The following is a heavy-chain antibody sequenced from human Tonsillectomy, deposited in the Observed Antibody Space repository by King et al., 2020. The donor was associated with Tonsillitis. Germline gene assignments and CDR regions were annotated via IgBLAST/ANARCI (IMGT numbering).Heavy chain of an antibody. V-gene: IGHV3-30*01. Sequence: QLVQSGGGVVQPGRSLRISCAASGFTFNDYAMHWVRQAPGKGLEWVAVISYDGSKESYADSVKGRFTISRDKSKNTLYLQMNSLRVEDTAVYYCARSSLLWDYMGVWGKGTTVTVSS. CDR3: ARSSLLWDYMGV. J-gene: IGHJ6*03. D-gene: IGHD2/OR15-2a*01. CDR1: GFTFNDYA. CDR2: ISYDGSKE.